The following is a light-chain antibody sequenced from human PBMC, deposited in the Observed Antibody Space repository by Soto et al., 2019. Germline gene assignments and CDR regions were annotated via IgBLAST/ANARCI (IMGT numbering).Light chain of an antibody. CDR2: DAS. CDR3: QQYSTLIT. Sequence: DIQINQSPSPLSASVGDRVTISCQESQDVRNYLNWYQQTLGKAPKLLIYDASNFETGAPTRFGGSGSGTYFIITISSLPPEYVATYYCQQYSTLITFGQGTRLEIK. J-gene: IGKJ5*01. CDR1: QDVRNY. V-gene: IGKV1-33*01.